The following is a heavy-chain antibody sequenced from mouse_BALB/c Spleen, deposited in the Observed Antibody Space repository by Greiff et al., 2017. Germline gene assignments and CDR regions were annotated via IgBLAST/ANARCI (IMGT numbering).Heavy chain of an antibody. CDR1: GFSLTSYG. D-gene: IGHD2-1*01. Sequence: QVQLQQSGPGLVQPSQSLSITCTVSGFSLTSYGVHWVRQPPGKGLEWLGVIWAGGSTNYNSALMSRLSISKDNSKSQVFLKMNSLQTDDTAMYYCARGGGSYGNYFDYWGQGTTLTVSS. CDR3: ARGGGSYGNYFDY. V-gene: IGHV2-9*02. CDR2: IWAGGST. J-gene: IGHJ2*01.